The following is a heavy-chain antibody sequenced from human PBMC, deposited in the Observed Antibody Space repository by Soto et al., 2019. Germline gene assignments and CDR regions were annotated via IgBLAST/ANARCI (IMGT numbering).Heavy chain of an antibody. V-gene: IGHV3-23*01. CDR3: AKVRDIVVVVAATRFFSYFDY. CDR2: ISGSGGST. CDR1: GFTFSSYA. Sequence: PGGSLRLSCAASGFTFSSYAMSWVRQAPGKGLEWVSAISGSGGSTYYADSVKGRFTISRDNSKNTLYLQMNSLRAEDTAVYYCAKVRDIVVVVAATRFFSYFDYWGQAPLVTVSS. J-gene: IGHJ4*02. D-gene: IGHD2-15*01.